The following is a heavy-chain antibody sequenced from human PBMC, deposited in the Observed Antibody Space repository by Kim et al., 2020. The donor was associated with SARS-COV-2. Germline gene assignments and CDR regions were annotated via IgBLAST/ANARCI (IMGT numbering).Heavy chain of an antibody. CDR2: ISSSSSYT. CDR1: GFTFSDYY. Sequence: GGSLRLSCAASGFTFSDYYMSWIRQAPGKGLELVSYISSSSSYTNYADSAKGRFTISRDNAKNSQYLQMNSLRAEDTAVYYCARGGNGWFGEPGDYWGQGTLVTVSS. D-gene: IGHD3-10*01. V-gene: IGHV3-11*05. CDR3: ARGGNGWFGEPGDY. J-gene: IGHJ4*02.